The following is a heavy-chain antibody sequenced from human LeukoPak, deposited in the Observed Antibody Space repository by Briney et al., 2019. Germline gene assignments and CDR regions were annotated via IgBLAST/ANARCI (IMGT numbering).Heavy chain of an antibody. CDR3: ARSALLYQLRSDAFDI. CDR1: GGSISSGGYY. CDR2: IYHSGST. D-gene: IGHD2-2*01. J-gene: IGHJ3*02. V-gene: IGHV4-30-2*01. Sequence: PSETLSLTCTVSGGSISSGGYYWSWIRQPPGKGLEWIGYIYHSGSTYYNPSLKSRVTISVDRSKNQFSLKLSSVTAADTAVYYCARSALLYQLRSDAFDIWGQGTMVTVSS.